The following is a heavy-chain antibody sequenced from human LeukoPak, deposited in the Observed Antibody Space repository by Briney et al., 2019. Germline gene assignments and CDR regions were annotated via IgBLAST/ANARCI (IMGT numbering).Heavy chain of an antibody. V-gene: IGHV1-18*01. D-gene: IGHD6-13*01. J-gene: IGHJ4*02. CDR1: GYTFTSYG. Sequence: ASVKVSCKASGYTFTSYGISWVRQAPGQGLEWMGWISAYNGNTNYAQKLQGRVTMTTDTSTSTAYMELRSLRSDDTAVYYCAGYEAYSSSWPYFDYWGQGTLVTVSS. CDR3: AGYEAYSSSWPYFDY. CDR2: ISAYNGNT.